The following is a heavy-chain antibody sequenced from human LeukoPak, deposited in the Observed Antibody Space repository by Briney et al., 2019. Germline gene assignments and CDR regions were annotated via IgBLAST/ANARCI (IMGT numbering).Heavy chain of an antibody. Sequence: SQTLSLTCTVSGGSISSGGYYWSWIRQHPGKGLEWIGYIYYSGSTYYNPSLKSRVTISVDTSKNQFSLKLSSVTAADTAVYYCARGFVVVTPQPHSSYHDYWGQGTLVTVSS. D-gene: IGHD3-22*01. CDR2: IYYSGST. J-gene: IGHJ4*02. CDR1: GGSISSGGYY. V-gene: IGHV4-31*03. CDR3: ARGFVVVTPQPHSSYHDY.